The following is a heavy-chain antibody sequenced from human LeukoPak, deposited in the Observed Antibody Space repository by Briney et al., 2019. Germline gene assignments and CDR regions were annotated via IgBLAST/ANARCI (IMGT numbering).Heavy chain of an antibody. CDR2: IYSGGST. J-gene: IGHJ6*02. D-gene: IGHD3-16*01. Sequence: GGSLRLSCAASGFTVSSNYMSWVRQAPGKGLEWVRVIYSGGSTYYADSVKGRFTISRDNSKNTLYLQMNSLRAEDTAVYYCARDRSNALYYYYGMGVWGQGTTVTVSS. CDR3: ARDRSNALYYYYGMGV. V-gene: IGHV3-66*02. CDR1: GFTVSSNY.